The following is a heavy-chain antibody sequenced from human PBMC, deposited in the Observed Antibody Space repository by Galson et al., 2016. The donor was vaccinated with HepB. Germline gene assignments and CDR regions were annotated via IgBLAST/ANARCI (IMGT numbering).Heavy chain of an antibody. Sequence: SVKVSCKASGGTFSTYAFSWVRQAPGQGLEWIGGIIPIFGKASYAQRLQGRVTITADGPTSTAYMELSSLRSDDTAVYYCARADVFGSGMDVWGQGTTVTVSS. D-gene: IGHD3-16*01. J-gene: IGHJ6*02. V-gene: IGHV1-69*13. CDR1: GGTFSTYA. CDR2: IIPIFGKA. CDR3: ARADVFGSGMDV.